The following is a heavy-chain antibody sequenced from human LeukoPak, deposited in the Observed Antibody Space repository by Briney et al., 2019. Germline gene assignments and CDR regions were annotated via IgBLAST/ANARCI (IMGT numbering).Heavy chain of an antibody. CDR1: GFTFSSYE. V-gene: IGHV3-48*03. Sequence: GGSLRLSCAASGFTFSSYEMNWVRQAPGKGLEWVSYISSSGSTIYYADSVKGRFTISRDNAKNSLYLQMNSLRAEDTAVYYCARNPDYGGNLKGILNYWGQGTLVTVSS. CDR2: ISSSGSTI. J-gene: IGHJ4*02. D-gene: IGHD4-23*01. CDR3: ARNPDYGGNLKGILNY.